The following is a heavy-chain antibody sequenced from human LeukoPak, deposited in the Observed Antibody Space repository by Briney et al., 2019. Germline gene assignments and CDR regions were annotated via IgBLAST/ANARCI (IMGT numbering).Heavy chain of an antibody. Sequence: GGSLRLSCAAYGFTLSSHSMNWVRQAPGKGLEWVSSISSSSSYIHSADSVKGRFTISRDNAKNSLHLQMNSLRAEDTAVYYCANSVYGGNTHFDYWGQGTLVTVPS. CDR3: ANSVYGGNTHFDY. V-gene: IGHV3-21*04. J-gene: IGHJ4*02. D-gene: IGHD4-23*01. CDR1: GFTLSSHS. CDR2: ISSSSSYI.